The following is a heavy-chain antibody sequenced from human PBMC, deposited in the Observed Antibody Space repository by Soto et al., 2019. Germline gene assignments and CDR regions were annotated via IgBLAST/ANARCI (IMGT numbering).Heavy chain of an antibody. J-gene: IGHJ6*02. V-gene: IGHV5-10-1*01. Sequence: GGSLKISCKGSGYSFTSYWISWVRQMPGKGLEWMGRIDPSDSYTNYSPSFQGHVTISADKSISTAYLQWSSLKASDTAMYYCARLLVGATPQQHLYGMDVWGQGTTVTVSS. CDR3: ARLLVGATPQQHLYGMDV. CDR2: IDPSDSYT. CDR1: GYSFTSYW. D-gene: IGHD1-26*01.